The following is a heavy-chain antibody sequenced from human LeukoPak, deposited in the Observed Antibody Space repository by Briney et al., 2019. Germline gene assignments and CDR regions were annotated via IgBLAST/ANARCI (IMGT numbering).Heavy chain of an antibody. J-gene: IGHJ4*02. D-gene: IGHD1-26*01. CDR3: ARDRVGAY. Sequence: GGSLTLSCAASGFTFSTYSMNWVRQAPRKGLEWLSYITSSGSTIYYSHSVQGRFTISRDNAKSSLYLQMNSLRVEDTAVYYCARDRVGAYWGQGTLVTVSS. CDR1: GFTFSTYS. CDR2: ITSSGSTI. V-gene: IGHV3-48*01.